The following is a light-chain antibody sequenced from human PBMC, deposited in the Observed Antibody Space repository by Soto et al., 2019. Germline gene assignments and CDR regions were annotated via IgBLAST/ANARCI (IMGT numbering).Light chain of an antibody. V-gene: IGLV3-21*04. J-gene: IGLJ1*01. CDR2: YDS. CDR1: NIGSKS. Sequence: SYELTQPPSVSVAPGKTARITCGGNNIGSKSVHWYQQKPGQAPVLVIYYDSDRPSGIPERFSGSSSGNTATLTISRVEAGDEADYYCQVWDSSSDPRGVFGTGTKLTVL. CDR3: QVWDSSSDPRGV.